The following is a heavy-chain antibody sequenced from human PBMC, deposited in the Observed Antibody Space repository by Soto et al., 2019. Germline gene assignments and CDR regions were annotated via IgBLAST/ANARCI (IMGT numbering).Heavy chain of an antibody. CDR2: ISGSGST. D-gene: IGHD3-16*01. CDR1: GFTYSNHD. Sequence: EVQLLESGGGLVQPGGSLRLSCAASGFTYSNHDMTWVRQAPGKGPEWVSTISGSGSTYYADSVKGRFTISRDNSKNMLYLQMNSLRAEDTALYYCVKNRGNYDDWGQGTLVTVSS. CDR3: VKNRGNYDD. V-gene: IGHV3-23*01. J-gene: IGHJ4*02.